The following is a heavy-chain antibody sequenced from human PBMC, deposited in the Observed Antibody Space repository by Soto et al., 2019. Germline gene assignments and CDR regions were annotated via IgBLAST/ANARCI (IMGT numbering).Heavy chain of an antibody. J-gene: IGHJ4*02. CDR1: GGSISSGDYY. V-gene: IGHV4-30-4*01. CDR3: AREERGPRVRWFDY. CDR2: IYYSGST. Sequence: SETLSLTCTVSGGSISSGDYYWSWIRQPPGKGLEWIGYIYYSGSTYYNPSLKSRVTISVDTSKNQFSLKLSSVTAADTAVYYCAREERGPRVRWFDYWGQGTLVTVSS.